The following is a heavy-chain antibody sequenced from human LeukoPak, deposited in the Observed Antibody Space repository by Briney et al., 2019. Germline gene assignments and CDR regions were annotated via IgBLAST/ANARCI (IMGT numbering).Heavy chain of an antibody. Sequence: SETLSLTCTVSGGSISSSSYYWAWIRQPPGKGLEWIGTIYYSGSTYYNASLKSRVTISVDTSKNQFSLKLSSVTAADTAVYYCARVRRGYSGYAGAFDIWGQGTMVTVSS. CDR3: ARVRRGYSGYAGAFDI. J-gene: IGHJ3*02. D-gene: IGHD5-12*01. CDR1: GGSISSSSYY. V-gene: IGHV4-39*01. CDR2: IYYSGST.